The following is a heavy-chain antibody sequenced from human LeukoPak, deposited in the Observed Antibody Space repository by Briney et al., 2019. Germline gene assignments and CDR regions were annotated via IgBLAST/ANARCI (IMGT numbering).Heavy chain of an antibody. D-gene: IGHD6-13*01. CDR1: GFTFTTYG. CDR3: AKRGHYSINWYHYFDY. CDR2: IASNGGSE. Sequence: TGGSLRLSCAAYGFTFTTYGLHWVRQAPGKGLEWVAAIASNGGSEYYADSVKGRFTISRDNSKNTLFLQMNSLRRDHTAVYYCAKRGHYSINWYHYFDYWGQGTLVTVS. V-gene: IGHV3-30*18. J-gene: IGHJ4*02.